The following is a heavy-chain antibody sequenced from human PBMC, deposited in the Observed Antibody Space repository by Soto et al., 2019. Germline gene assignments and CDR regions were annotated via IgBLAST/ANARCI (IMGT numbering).Heavy chain of an antibody. Sequence: QVQLVQSGAEVKKPGSSVTVSCKASGGTFSSYTISWVRQAPGQGLEWMGGIIPIFGTANYAQKFQGRVTLPXGXSXXSAYMELSSLRAEDTAVYYCARGNHRWLQLWYFDLWGRGTLVTVSS. J-gene: IGHJ2*01. V-gene: IGHV1-69*05. CDR1: GGTFSSYT. D-gene: IGHD5-12*01. CDR3: ARGNHRWLQLWYFDL. CDR2: IIPIFGTA.